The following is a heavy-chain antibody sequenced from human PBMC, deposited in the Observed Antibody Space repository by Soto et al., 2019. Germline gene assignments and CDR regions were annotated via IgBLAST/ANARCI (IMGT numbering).Heavy chain of an antibody. CDR2: ISAYNGNT. Sequence: QVQLVQSGAEVKKPGASVKVSCKASGYAFTSYGISWVRQAPGQGLEWMGWISAYNGNTNHAQKLQGRVTMTTDTCTSTAYMELRSLISDDTAVYYCARVRGVAAAGTVGYWGQGTLVTVS. CDR1: GYAFTSYG. V-gene: IGHV1-18*01. CDR3: ARVRGVAAAGTVGY. D-gene: IGHD6-13*01. J-gene: IGHJ4*02.